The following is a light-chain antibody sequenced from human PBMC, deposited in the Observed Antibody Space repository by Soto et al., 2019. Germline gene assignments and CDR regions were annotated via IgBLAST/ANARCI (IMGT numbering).Light chain of an antibody. V-gene: IGLV2-23*02. Sequence: QSVLTQPASVSGSPGQSITISCTGSSNDIGGYNLVSWYQQHPGKAPKLMIYEATKRPSGVSDRFSGSKSGNTASLTISALQPEDEADYSCFSFAGSATFVFGGGTKVTVL. CDR1: SNDIGGYNL. CDR3: FSFAGSATFV. J-gene: IGLJ2*01. CDR2: EAT.